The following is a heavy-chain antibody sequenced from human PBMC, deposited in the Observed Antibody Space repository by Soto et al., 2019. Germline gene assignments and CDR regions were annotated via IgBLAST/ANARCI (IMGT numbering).Heavy chain of an antibody. CDR1: RVAFSKFI. Sequence: SVKVSCKASRVAFSKFIVTWVRQAPGLGLEWVGGIIPIFGTANYAQKFQGRVTITADESTSTSYMEVNNLRSEDTAVYYCAKVRYSSPMGYYYGMDVWCQGTTVTLSS. D-gene: IGHD6-19*01. V-gene: IGHV1-69*13. J-gene: IGHJ6*02. CDR2: IIPIFGTA. CDR3: AKVRYSSPMGYYYGMDV.